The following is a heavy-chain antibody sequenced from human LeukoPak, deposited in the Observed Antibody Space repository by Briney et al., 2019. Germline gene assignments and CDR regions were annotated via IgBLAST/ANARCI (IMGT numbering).Heavy chain of an antibody. CDR1: GFIFDDYG. CDR2: IYWNGGRT. J-gene: IGHJ3*02. V-gene: IGHV3-20*04. Sequence: GGSLRLSCTASGFIFDDYGMTWVRQAPGKGLEWVSGIYWNGGRTGYADSVKGRFTISRDNAKNSLYLQMNSLRVEDTALYYCARDLYGDYAFDMWGQGTMVTVSS. D-gene: IGHD4-17*01. CDR3: ARDLYGDYAFDM.